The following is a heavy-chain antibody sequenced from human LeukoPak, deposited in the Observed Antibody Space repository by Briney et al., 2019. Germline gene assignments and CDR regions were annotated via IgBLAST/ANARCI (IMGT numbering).Heavy chain of an antibody. V-gene: IGHV3-30-3*01. CDR3: ARDRGYCSSTSCYVIGFDY. D-gene: IGHD2-2*03. Sequence: PGGSLRLSCAASGFTFSSYAMHWVRQAPGKGLEWVAVISYDGSNNYYADSVKGRFTISRDNSKNTLYLQMNSLRAEDTAVYYCARDRGYCSSTSCYVIGFDYWGQGTLVTVSS. CDR2: ISYDGSNN. CDR1: GFTFSSYA. J-gene: IGHJ4*02.